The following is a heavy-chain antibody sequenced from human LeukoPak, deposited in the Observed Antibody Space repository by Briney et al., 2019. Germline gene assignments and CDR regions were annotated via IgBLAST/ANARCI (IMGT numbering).Heavy chain of an antibody. CDR1: GYTFGDYY. D-gene: IGHD6-13*01. CDR2: IDPQGGER. J-gene: IGHJ4*02. Sequence: GASVKVSCKASGYTFGDYYMHWVQQAPGKGLEWMGRIDPQGGERVYAERFRGRVTITADTSTDTVYMELSSLRSEDTAVYYCARGYSSPVPNFDYWGQGTLVTVSS. CDR3: ARGYSSPVPNFDY. V-gene: IGHV1-69-2*01.